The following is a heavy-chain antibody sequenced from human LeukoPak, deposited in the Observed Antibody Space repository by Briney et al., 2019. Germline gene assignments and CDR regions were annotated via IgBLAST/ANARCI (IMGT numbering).Heavy chain of an antibody. J-gene: IGHJ6*02. CDR2: IYLYGTT. CDR1: IGSISSSKW. Sequence: RSSETLSLTCSVPIGSISSSKWWSWVRQSPVKGLEWIGEIYLYGTTNYNPSFTSRVTMSVDRSRNQFSLKLTSVTAADTAVYYCARQKWEQQGRDYYFNGLDVWGPGTTVIVSS. D-gene: IGHD1/OR15-1a*01. V-gene: IGHV4-4*02. CDR3: ARQKWEQQGRDYYFNGLDV.